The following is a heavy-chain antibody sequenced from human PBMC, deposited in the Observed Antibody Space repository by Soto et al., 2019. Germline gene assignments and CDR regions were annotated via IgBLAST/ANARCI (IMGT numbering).Heavy chain of an antibody. V-gene: IGHV3-23*01. CDR3: VKFKGGVNDGLDI. D-gene: IGHD6-25*01. Sequence: EVQLLESGGGLVQPGGSLRLSCAASGFTFRNYAMTWVRQAPGKGLEWVSGISSSGDNTYYPSSVRGRFTISRDNSKDTLFLQMSSLRAEDTATYYCVKFKGGVNDGLDIWGQGTMVTVSS. CDR1: GFTFRNYA. CDR2: ISSSGDNT. J-gene: IGHJ3*02.